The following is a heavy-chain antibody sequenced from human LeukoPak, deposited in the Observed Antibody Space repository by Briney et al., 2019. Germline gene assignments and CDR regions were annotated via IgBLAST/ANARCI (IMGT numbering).Heavy chain of an antibody. CDR3: ARDSSSGYSSSWNYYYYMDV. V-gene: IGHV4-31*03. Sequence: SETLSLTCTVSGGSLSSGGYYWRWLRQHPGKGLEWIGYLYYSGSTYYNPSHKSRVTISVDTSKNQFSLKLSSVTAADTAVYYCARDSSSGYSSSWNYYYYMDVWGKGTTVTVSS. CDR1: GGSLSSGGYY. J-gene: IGHJ6*03. CDR2: LYYSGST. D-gene: IGHD6-13*01.